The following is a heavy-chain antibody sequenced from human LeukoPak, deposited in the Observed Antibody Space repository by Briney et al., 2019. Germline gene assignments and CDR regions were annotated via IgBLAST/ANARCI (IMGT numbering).Heavy chain of an antibody. D-gene: IGHD1-26*01. Sequence: SVTVSCTASGGTFSSYAISWVRQAPGQGREWMGRIIPILGIANYAQKFQGRVTITADKSTSTAYMELSSLRSEDTAVYYCAPDPPRVGATGSFDYWGQGTLVTVSS. V-gene: IGHV1-69*04. CDR2: IIPILGIA. J-gene: IGHJ4*02. CDR1: GGTFSSYA. CDR3: APDPPRVGATGSFDY.